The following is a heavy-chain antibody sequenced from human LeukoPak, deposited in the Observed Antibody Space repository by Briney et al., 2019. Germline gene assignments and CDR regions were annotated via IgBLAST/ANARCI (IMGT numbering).Heavy chain of an antibody. CDR2: TRNKANSYTT. Sequence: GGSLRLSCAASGFTFSDHYMDWVRQAPGKGREWVGRTRNKANSYTTEYAASVKGRFTITRDESKNSLYLQMNSLKTEDTAVYYCAREKESYFDYWGQGTLVTVSS. D-gene: IGHD3-16*01. CDR3: AREKESYFDY. V-gene: IGHV3-72*01. J-gene: IGHJ4*02. CDR1: GFTFSDHY.